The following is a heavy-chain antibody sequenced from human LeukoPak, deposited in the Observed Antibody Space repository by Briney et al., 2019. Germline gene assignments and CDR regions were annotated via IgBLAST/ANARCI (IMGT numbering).Heavy chain of an antibody. V-gene: IGHV3-23*01. D-gene: IGHD3-9*01. CDR2: ISGSGGST. J-gene: IGHJ4*02. Sequence: PGGSLRLSCGASGFTFSSYAMSWVRQAPGKGLEWVSAISGSGGSTYYADSVKGRFTISRDNSKNTLYMQMNSLRAEDTAVYYCAKTPPLRYFDWLQLDYWGQGTLVTVSS. CDR1: GFTFSSYA. CDR3: AKTPPLRYFDWLQLDY.